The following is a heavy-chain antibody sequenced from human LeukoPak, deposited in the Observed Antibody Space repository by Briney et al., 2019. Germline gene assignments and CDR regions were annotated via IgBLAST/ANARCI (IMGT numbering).Heavy chain of an antibody. V-gene: IGHV1-8*01. CDR1: GYTFRDYE. J-gene: IGHJ4*02. CDR3: ARGHYGGNRYFDN. D-gene: IGHD4-23*01. CDR2: IHANSGKA. Sequence: ASVRVSCKTSGYTFRDYEINWVRQAPGLGLEWVAWIHANSGKAGSAQKFQGRVTLTRDTSTETAFTELSGLTSDDSATYFCARGHYGGNRYFDNWGQGTLVTVSS.